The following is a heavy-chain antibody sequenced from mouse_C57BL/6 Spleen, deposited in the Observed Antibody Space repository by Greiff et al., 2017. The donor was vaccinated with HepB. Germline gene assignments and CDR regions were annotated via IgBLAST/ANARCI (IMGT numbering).Heavy chain of an antibody. CDR2: IDPEDGET. Sequence: EVKLMESGAELVKPGASVKLSCTASGFNIKDYYMHWVKQRTEQGLEWIGRIDPEDGETKYAPKFQGKATITADTSSNTAYLQLSSLASEDTAVYYCAHYYYGSSRFDYWGQGTLVTVSA. D-gene: IGHD1-1*01. CDR3: AHYYYGSSRFDY. CDR1: GFNIKDYY. V-gene: IGHV14-2*01. J-gene: IGHJ3*01.